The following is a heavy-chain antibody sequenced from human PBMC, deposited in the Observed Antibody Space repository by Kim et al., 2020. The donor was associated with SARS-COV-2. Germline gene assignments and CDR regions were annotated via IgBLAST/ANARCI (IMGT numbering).Heavy chain of an antibody. V-gene: IGHV3-30*02. CDR3: AKGHYDSSGYVFDY. Sequence: ADSVKGRFTISRDNSKNTLYLQMNSLRAEDTAVYYCAKGHYDSSGYVFDYWGQGTLVTVSS. J-gene: IGHJ4*02. D-gene: IGHD3-22*01.